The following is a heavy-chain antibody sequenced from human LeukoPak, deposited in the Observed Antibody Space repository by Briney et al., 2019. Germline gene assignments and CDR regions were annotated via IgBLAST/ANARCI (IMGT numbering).Heavy chain of an antibody. V-gene: IGHV4-38-2*02. J-gene: IGHJ6*04. CDR2: SYHRGST. Sequence: SETLALNCAISGYSNRRGYYLVSKRQSPGNGLDWIGRSYHRGSTYYNPFLKSRITIPVDTSKHQFSLKLSSLTAADTAVYYCARDRVTMVRGVTYYYGMDVGGKEPTVSVSS. D-gene: IGHD3-10*01. CDR3: ARDRVTMVRGVTYYYGMDV. CDR1: GYSNRRGYY.